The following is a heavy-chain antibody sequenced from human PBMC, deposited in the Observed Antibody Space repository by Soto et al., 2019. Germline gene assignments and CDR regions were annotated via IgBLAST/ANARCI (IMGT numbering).Heavy chain of an antibody. J-gene: IGHJ3*02. CDR3: ASNVGDYYDSSGYYDAFDI. V-gene: IGHV1-69*06. Sequence: ASVKVSCKASGGTFSSYAISWVRQAPGRGLEWMVGIIPIFGPANYAQKFQGRVTITADKSTSTAYMELSSLRSEDTAVYYCASNVGDYYDSSGYYDAFDIWGQGTMVTVSS. CDR1: GGTFSSYA. CDR2: IIPIFGPA. D-gene: IGHD3-22*01.